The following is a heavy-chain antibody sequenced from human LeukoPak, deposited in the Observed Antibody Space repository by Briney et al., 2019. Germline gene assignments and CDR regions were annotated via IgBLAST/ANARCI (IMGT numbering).Heavy chain of an antibody. J-gene: IGHJ6*02. Sequence: GSLRLSCAASGFTFSSYAMHWVRQAPGKGLEWVSGISGSGGATYYADSVKGRFTISRDNSKNTLYLQMSGLRAEDTAVYYCAKKVITYYYGMDVWGQGTTVTVSS. CDR2: ISGSGGAT. V-gene: IGHV3-23*01. D-gene: IGHD2-21*01. CDR1: GFTFSSYA. CDR3: AKKVITYYYGMDV.